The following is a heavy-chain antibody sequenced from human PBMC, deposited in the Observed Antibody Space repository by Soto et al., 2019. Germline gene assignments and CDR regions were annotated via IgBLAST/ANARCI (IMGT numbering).Heavy chain of an antibody. CDR1: GGSISSSNL. V-gene: IGHV4-4*02. Sequence: PLEILSLTCAVSGGSISSSNLWSWVRQPPGKGLEWIGEIYHSGSTNYNPSLKSRVTISVDKSKNQFSLKLSSVTAADTAVYYCASLSYYYDSSGPHGRDYWGQGTLVTVSS. CDR2: IYHSGST. D-gene: IGHD3-22*01. CDR3: ASLSYYYDSSGPHGRDY. J-gene: IGHJ4*02.